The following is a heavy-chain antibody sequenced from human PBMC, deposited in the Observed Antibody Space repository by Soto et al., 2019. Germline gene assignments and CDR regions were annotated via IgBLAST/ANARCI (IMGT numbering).Heavy chain of an antibody. CDR2: INHSGST. Sequence: SETLSLTCAVYGGSFSGYYWSWIRQPPGKGLEWIGEINHSGSTNYNPSLKSRVTISVDTSKNQFSLKLSSVTAADTAVYYCARGRSPTYYYGSGSYYFDPWGQGTLVTVSS. D-gene: IGHD3-10*01. V-gene: IGHV4-34*01. CDR1: GGSFSGYY. J-gene: IGHJ5*02. CDR3: ARGRSPTYYYGSGSYYFDP.